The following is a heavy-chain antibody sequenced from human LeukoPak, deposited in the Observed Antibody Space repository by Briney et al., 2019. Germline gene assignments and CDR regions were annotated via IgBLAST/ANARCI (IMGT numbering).Heavy chain of an antibody. V-gene: IGHV3-74*03. CDR3: ARDQRVTGRPDIDY. CDR2: ISSDGSST. D-gene: IGHD6-6*01. J-gene: IGHJ4*02. Sequence: GGSLRLSCAASGFTLRNHWMHWVRHTPGKGLVWVSRISSDGSSTTYADSAKGRFTIPRDNAKNTLYLQMNNLRAEDTAMYYCARDQRVTGRPDIDYWGQGTLVIVSS. CDR1: GFTLRNHW.